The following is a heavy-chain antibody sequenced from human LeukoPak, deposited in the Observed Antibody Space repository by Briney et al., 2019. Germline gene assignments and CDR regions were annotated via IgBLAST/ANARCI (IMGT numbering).Heavy chain of an antibody. D-gene: IGHD2-15*01. CDR1: GGSISSGDYY. J-gene: IGHJ5*02. Sequence: SETLSLTCTVSGGSISSGDYYWSWIRQPPGKGLEWIGYIYYSGSTYYNPSLKSRVAISVDTSKNQFSLKPSSVTAADTAVYYCARLPLLWVVVAARAGWFDPWGQGTLVTVSS. CDR2: IYYSGST. V-gene: IGHV4-30-4*01. CDR3: ARLPLLWVVVAARAGWFDP.